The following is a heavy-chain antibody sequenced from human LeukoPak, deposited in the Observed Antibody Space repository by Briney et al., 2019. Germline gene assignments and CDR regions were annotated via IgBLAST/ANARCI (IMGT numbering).Heavy chain of an antibody. D-gene: IGHD4-23*01. V-gene: IGHV3-30*18. J-gene: IGHJ4*02. CDR2: ISYDGSNK. CDR1: GFTFSSYG. CDR3: AKETTVVPTYYFDY. Sequence: PGGSLRLSCAASGFTFSSYGMHWVRQAPGKGLEWVAVISYDGSNKYYADSVKGRFTISRDNSKNTLYLRMNSLRAEDTAVYYCAKETTVVPTYYFDYWGQGTLVTVSS.